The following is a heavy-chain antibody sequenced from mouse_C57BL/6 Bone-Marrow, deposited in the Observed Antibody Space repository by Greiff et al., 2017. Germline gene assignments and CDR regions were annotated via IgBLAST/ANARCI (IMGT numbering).Heavy chain of an antibody. V-gene: IGHV14-4*01. J-gene: IGHJ2*01. D-gene: IGHD1-1*01. Sequence: VQLQQSGAELVRPGASVKLSCTASGFNIKDDYMHWVKQRPEQGLEWIGWIDPENGDTEYASKFQGKATITADTSSNTAYLQLSSLTSEDTAVDYCTTHYYGSSCVYFDDWGQGTTLTVSS. CDR3: TTHYYGSSCVYFDD. CDR2: IDPENGDT. CDR1: GFNIKDDY.